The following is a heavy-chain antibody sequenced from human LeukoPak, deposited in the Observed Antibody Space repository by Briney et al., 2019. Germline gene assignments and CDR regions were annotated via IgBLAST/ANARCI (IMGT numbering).Heavy chain of an antibody. CDR2: IYTSGST. J-gene: IGHJ4*02. V-gene: IGHV4-4*07. CDR1: GGSISSYD. D-gene: IGHD6-19*01. CDR3: ARMYSSGWYYFDH. Sequence: SETLSLTCTVSGGSISSYDGSWIRQPAGKGLEWIGRIYTSGSTNYNPSLKSRVTMPVDTSKNQFSLKLSSVTAADTAVYYCARMYSSGWYYFDHWGQGTLVTVSS.